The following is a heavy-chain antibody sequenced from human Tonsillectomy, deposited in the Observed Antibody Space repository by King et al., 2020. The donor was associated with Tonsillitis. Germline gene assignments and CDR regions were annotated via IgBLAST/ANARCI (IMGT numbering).Heavy chain of an antibody. V-gene: IGHV4-34*01. CDR3: ARGFGYYDSLPGY. J-gene: IGHJ4*02. D-gene: IGHD3-22*01. CDR2: INHRGST. CDR1: GGSFSGYY. Sequence: VQLQQWGAGLLKPSETLSLTCAVYGGSFSGYYWSWIRQPPGKGLEWIGEINHRGSTNYNPSLKSRVTISVDTSKNQFSLKLNSVTAADTAVYYCARGFGYYDSLPGYWGQGTLVTVSS.